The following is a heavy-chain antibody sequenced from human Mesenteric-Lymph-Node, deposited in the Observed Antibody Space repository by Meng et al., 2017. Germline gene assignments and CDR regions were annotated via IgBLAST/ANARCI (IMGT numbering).Heavy chain of an antibody. D-gene: IGHD3-10*01. CDR3: AREDVSVWFGSIDN. Sequence: GESLKISCAASGFTFSSYEMNWVRQAPGKGLEWVSYISSSGSTIYYADSVKGRFTISRDNAKNSLYLQMNSLRAEDTAVYYCAREDVSVWFGSIDNWGQGTLVTVSS. CDR1: GFTFSSYE. CDR2: ISSSGSTI. V-gene: IGHV3-48*03. J-gene: IGHJ4*02.